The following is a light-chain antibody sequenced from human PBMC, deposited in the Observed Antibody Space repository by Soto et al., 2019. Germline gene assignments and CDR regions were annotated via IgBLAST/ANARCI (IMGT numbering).Light chain of an antibody. CDR2: AVS. V-gene: IGLV2-8*01. CDR1: SSDVGGYNY. Sequence: QSVLTQPPSASGSPGQSVTISCTGTSSDVGGYNYVSWYQQRPGKAPKLVIYAVSKRPSGVPDRFSGSKSGNTASLTVSGLQAEDEADYYCSSYTNSNNFEVFGTGTKVTVL. CDR3: SSYTNSNNFEV. J-gene: IGLJ1*01.